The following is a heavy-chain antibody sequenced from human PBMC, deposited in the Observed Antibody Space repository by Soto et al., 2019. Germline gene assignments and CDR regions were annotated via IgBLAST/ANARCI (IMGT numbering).Heavy chain of an antibody. CDR1: GVTFKDYG. CDR3: ARDGWGSNWYFDL. D-gene: IGHD3-16*01. V-gene: IGHV3-30*03. J-gene: IGHJ2*01. CDR2: ISYDGKQT. Sequence: VGSLRLSCGAPGVTFKDYGMHWVRQAPGKGLEWVAVISYDGKQTYYADSVKGRFTISKDKSKRTLFLQMNSLRVDDTAVYYCARDGWGSNWYFDLWGRGTLVTVSS.